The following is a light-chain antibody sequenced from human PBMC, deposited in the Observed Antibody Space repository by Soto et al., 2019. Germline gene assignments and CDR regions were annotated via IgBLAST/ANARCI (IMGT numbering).Light chain of an antibody. Sequence: QSVLTQPPSASGTPGQRVTISCSGSSSNIGSNLVNWYQQLPGTAPKLLIYSNYQRPSGVPDRFSGSKSGTSASLAISGLQSEDEADYYCAAWDDSLNGWVFGGGTKVTVL. CDR1: SSNIGSNL. V-gene: IGLV1-44*01. J-gene: IGLJ3*02. CDR2: SNY. CDR3: AAWDDSLNGWV.